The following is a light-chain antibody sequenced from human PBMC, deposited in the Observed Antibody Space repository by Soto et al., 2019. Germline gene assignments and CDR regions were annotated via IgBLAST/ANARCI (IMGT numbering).Light chain of an antibody. CDR3: QQRSSWPST. Sequence: EIVLTQSPATLALSPGDRATLSCRASQSVDNFLAWYQQKPGQAPRLLIFDASDRATGIPARFSGSGSGTDFTLTISTLEPEDFAVYYCQQRSSWPSTFGGGTKVEIK. J-gene: IGKJ4*01. CDR1: QSVDNF. V-gene: IGKV3-11*01. CDR2: DAS.